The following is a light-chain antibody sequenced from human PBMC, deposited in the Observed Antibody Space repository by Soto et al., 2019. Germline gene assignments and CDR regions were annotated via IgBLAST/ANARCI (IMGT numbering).Light chain of an antibody. CDR3: TSYTTSSTLV. J-gene: IGLJ2*01. CDR1: SSDIGNYNY. V-gene: IGLV2-14*01. Sequence: QSVLTQPASVSGSPGQSITISCAGTSSDIGNYNYVSWYQQYPGKAPKLMIYDVSSRPSGVSSRFSGSKSSNTASLTISGLQAEDEADYYCTSYTTSSTLVFGGGTKLTVL. CDR2: DVS.